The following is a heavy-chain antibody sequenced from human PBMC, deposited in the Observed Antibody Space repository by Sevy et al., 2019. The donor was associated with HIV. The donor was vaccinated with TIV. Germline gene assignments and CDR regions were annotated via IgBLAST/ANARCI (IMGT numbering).Heavy chain of an antibody. V-gene: IGHV3-30*02. CDR3: AKVCRIAAAGRYYYYYYMDV. Sequence: GSLRLSCAASGFTFSSYGMHWVRQAPGKGLEWVAFIRYDGSNKYYADSVKGRFTISRDNSKNTLYLQMNSLRAEDTAVYYCAKVCRIAAAGRYYYYYYMDVWGKGTTVTVSS. CDR2: IRYDGSNK. J-gene: IGHJ6*03. D-gene: IGHD6-13*01. CDR1: GFTFSSYG.